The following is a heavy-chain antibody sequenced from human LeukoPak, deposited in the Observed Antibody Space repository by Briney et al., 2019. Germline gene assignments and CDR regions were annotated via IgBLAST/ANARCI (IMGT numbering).Heavy chain of an antibody. Sequence: KTSETLSLTCTVSGGSISSGGYYWSWIRQHPGKGLEWIGYIYYSGSTYYNPSLKSRVTISVDTSKNQFSLKLSSVTAADTAVYYCAKYTAMAIVDAFDIWGQGTMVTVSS. CDR3: AKYTAMAIVDAFDI. V-gene: IGHV4-31*03. CDR2: IYYSGST. D-gene: IGHD5-18*01. CDR1: GGSISSGGYY. J-gene: IGHJ3*02.